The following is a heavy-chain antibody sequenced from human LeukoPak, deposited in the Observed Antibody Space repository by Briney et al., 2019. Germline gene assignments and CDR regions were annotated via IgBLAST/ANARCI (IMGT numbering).Heavy chain of an antibody. CDR1: GFTFDDYA. CDR2: DSWNSGTI. Sequence: GGSLRLSCAASGFTFDDYAMHWVRQAPGKGLEWVSGDSWNSGTIGYADSVKGRFTTSRDNAKNSLYLQMNSLRAEDTALYYCAKDYGSGWDFLDYWGQGTLVTVSS. V-gene: IGHV3-9*01. J-gene: IGHJ4*02. D-gene: IGHD6-19*01. CDR3: AKDYGSGWDFLDY.